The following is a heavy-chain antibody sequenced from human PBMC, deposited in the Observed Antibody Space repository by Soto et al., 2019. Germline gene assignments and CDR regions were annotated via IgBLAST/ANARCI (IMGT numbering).Heavy chain of an antibody. D-gene: IGHD5-18*01. CDR2: MNPNSGNT. V-gene: IGHV1-8*01. CDR3: ARGSIRQWIQLLYYYYGMDV. J-gene: IGHJ6*02. Sequence: GASVKVSCKASGYTFTSYDINWVRQATGQGLEWMGWMNPNSGNTGYAQKFQGRVTMTRNTSISTAYMELSSLRSEDTAVYYCARGSIRQWIQLLYYYYGMDVWGQGTTVTVSS. CDR1: GYTFTSYD.